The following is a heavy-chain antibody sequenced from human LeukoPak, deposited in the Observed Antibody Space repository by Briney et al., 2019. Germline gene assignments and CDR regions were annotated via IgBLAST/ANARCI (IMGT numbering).Heavy chain of an antibody. V-gene: IGHV4-61*02. D-gene: IGHD4-23*01. CDR3: ARRSTVLTADFDD. CDR2: IYSSGNT. J-gene: IGHJ4*02. Sequence: SETLSLTCTVPGGSISSGNYHWIWIRQPAGKGLEWIGRIYSSGNTNYNPSLKSRVTISPDTPKNQFSLRLTPGTAATTALCSCARRSTVLTADFDDWGQGTLVTVSA. CDR1: GGSISSGNYH.